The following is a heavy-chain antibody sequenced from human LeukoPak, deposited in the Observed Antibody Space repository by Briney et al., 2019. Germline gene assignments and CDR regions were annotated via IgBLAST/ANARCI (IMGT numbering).Heavy chain of an antibody. J-gene: IGHJ4*02. CDR1: GYSFTNYW. CDR3: VRRYYYDNSGSPFDY. V-gene: IGHV5-51*01. CDR2: IYPGDSDT. D-gene: IGHD3-22*01. Sequence: GESLKISCKGSGYSFTNYWIGWVRQMPGKGLEWMGMIYPGDSDTRYSPSFQGQVTISADKSISTAYLQWSSLKASDTAMYYCVRRYYYDNSGSPFDYWGQGTLVTVSS.